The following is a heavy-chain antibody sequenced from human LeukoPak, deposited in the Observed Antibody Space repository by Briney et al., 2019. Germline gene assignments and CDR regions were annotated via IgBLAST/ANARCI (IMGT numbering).Heavy chain of an antibody. D-gene: IGHD3-9*01. V-gene: IGHV4-59*01. CDR2: IYYSGST. Sequence: SETLSLTCTVSGGSISSYYWSWIRQPPGKGLEWIGYIYYSGSTNYNPSLKSRVTISVDTSKNQFSLKLSSVTAADTAVYYCASVGTYYDILTGYSAQYYFDYWGQGTLVTVPS. CDR3: ASVGTYYDILTGYSAQYYFDY. J-gene: IGHJ4*02. CDR1: GGSISSYY.